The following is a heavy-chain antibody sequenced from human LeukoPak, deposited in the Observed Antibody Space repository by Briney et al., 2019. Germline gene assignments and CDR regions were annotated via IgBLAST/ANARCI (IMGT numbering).Heavy chain of an antibody. D-gene: IGHD2-2*01. CDR3: ASQGYCSSTSCYDSWWFDP. J-gene: IGHJ5*02. V-gene: IGHV4-38-2*01. Sequence: PSETLSLTCAVSGYSISSGYYWGWIRQPPGKGLEWIGSIYHSGSTYYNPPLTSRTTISVDTSKPQFSLQLSSVTAADTAVYYCASQGYCSSTSCYDSWWFDPWGQGTLVTVSS. CDR2: IYHSGST. CDR1: GYSISSGYY.